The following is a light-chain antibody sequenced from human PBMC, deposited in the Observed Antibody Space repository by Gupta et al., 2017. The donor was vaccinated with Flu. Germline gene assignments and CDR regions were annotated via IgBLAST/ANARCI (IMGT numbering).Light chain of an antibody. CDR1: SGINVGTYR. CDR3: MVWQSSAWV. Sequence: QAVLPQPSSLSASPGASASPTCPLRSGINVGTYRLYWYPQTPGSPPQYLLRYKYASDKQQGPGVPSRVSGSKDAAGNAGTLPISGLQSEEGADDYCMVWQSSAWVFGGGTKLTVL. J-gene: IGLJ3*02. CDR2: YKYASDK. V-gene: IGLV5-45*03.